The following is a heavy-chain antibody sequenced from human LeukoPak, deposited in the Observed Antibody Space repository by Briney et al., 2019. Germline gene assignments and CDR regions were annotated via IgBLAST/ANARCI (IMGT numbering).Heavy chain of an antibody. CDR1: GYTFTGYY. D-gene: IGHD1-26*01. Sequence: ASVKVSCKASGYTFTGYYMHWVRQAPGQGLEWMGRINPNSGGTNYAQKFQGGVTMTRDTSISTAYMELSRLRSDDTAVYYCARVGGSYPYDFDYWGQGTLVTVSS. CDR3: ARVGGSYPYDFDY. J-gene: IGHJ4*02. CDR2: INPNSGGT. V-gene: IGHV1-2*06.